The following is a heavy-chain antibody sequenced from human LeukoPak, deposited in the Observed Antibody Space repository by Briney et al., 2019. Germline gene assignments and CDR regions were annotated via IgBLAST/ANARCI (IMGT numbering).Heavy chain of an antibody. J-gene: IGHJ4*02. CDR3: ARRKLLWYAHPNDY. D-gene: IGHD3-10*01. CDR2: ISAFNGNT. CDR1: GYTCTNSG. V-gene: IGHV1-18*01. Sequence: GASVKGSCKASGYTCTNSGISWVRQAPGQGLEWMGWISAFNGNTNYAQKLQGRVTLTTDTSTSTAYMELRSLRSDDSAVYFCARRKLLWYAHPNDYWGQGTLVTVSS.